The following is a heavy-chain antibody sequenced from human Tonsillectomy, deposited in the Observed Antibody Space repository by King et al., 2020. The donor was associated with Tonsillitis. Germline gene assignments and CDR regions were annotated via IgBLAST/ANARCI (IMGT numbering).Heavy chain of an antibody. CDR2: VYHSGST. J-gene: IGHJ4*02. V-gene: IGHV4-38-2*02. Sequence: HVQLQESGPGLVKPSETLSLTCSVSGYSISSGHYWDWIRQPPGKGLEWIGSVYHSGSTYSNPSLQSRVTISVDTSNNQFSLRLNSVTAADTAVYYCARDLTRTSGLHPTRFGYWGQGTLVTVSS. CDR1: GYSISSGHY. CDR3: ARDLTRTSGLHPTRFGY.